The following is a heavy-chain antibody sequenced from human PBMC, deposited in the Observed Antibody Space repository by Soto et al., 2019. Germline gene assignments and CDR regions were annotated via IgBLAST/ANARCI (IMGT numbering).Heavy chain of an antibody. D-gene: IGHD6-6*01. CDR3: AKDIGYSSSSPAFGI. Sequence: GGSLRLSCAASGFTFDDYAMHWVRQAPGKGLEWVSGISWNSGSIGYADSVKGRFTISRDNAKNSLYLQMNSLRAEDTALYYCAKDIGYSSSSPAFGIWGQGTMVTVSS. V-gene: IGHV3-9*01. CDR2: ISWNSGSI. CDR1: GFTFDDYA. J-gene: IGHJ3*02.